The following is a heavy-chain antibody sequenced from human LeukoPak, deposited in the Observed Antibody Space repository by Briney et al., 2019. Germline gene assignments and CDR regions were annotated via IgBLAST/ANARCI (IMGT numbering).Heavy chain of an antibody. J-gene: IGHJ3*02. CDR2: INWNGGST. CDR1: GFTFDDYG. D-gene: IGHD3-3*01. Sequence: GGSLRLSCAASGFTFDDYGMSWVRQAPGKGLEWVSGINWNGGSTGYADSVKGRFTISRDNAKNPLYLQMNSLRAEDTALYYCARSRVTIFGVETPDAFDIWGQGTMVTVSS. V-gene: IGHV3-20*04. CDR3: ARSRVTIFGVETPDAFDI.